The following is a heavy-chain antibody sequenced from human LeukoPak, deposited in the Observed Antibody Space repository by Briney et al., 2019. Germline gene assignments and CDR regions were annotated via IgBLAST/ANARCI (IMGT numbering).Heavy chain of an antibody. CDR2: IDHSGST. V-gene: IGHV4-34*01. D-gene: IGHD1-14*01. J-gene: IGHJ2*01. CDR3: ARGGNGWYFDL. Sequence: SETLSLTCTVSGVSVTSYYWSWIRQPPGKGLQWIGQIDHSGSTHSIPSLKSRVTISLDTSQSQVSLKVNSVTAADTAVYFCARGGNGWYFDLWGRGTLVTVSS. CDR1: GVSVTSYY.